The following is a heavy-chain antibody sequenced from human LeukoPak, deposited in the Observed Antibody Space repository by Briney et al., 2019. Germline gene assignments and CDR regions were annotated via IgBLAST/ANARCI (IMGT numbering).Heavy chain of an antibody. V-gene: IGHV4-31*03. CDR3: ARAGRCSSTSCYGGPEDYYYYYGMDV. CDR2: IYYSGST. Sequence: PSETLSLTCTVSGGSISSGGYYWSWIRQHPGKGLEWIGYIYYSGSTYYNPSLKSRVTISVDTSKNQFSLKLSSVTAADTAVYYCARAGRCSSTSCYGGPEDYYYYYGMDVWGQGTTVTVSS. J-gene: IGHJ6*02. D-gene: IGHD2-2*01. CDR1: GGSISSGGYY.